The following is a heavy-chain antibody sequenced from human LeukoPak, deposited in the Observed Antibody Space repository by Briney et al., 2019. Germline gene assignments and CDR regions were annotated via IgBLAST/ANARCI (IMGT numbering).Heavy chain of an antibody. Sequence: SETLSLTCAVYGGSFSGYYWSWIRQPPGKGLEWIGEINHSGSTNYNPSLKSRVTISVDTSKNQFSLKLSSVTAADTAVYYCARESRHYYGSGVDYWGQGTLVTVSS. J-gene: IGHJ4*02. CDR2: INHSGST. D-gene: IGHD3-10*01. CDR3: ARESRHYYGSGVDY. CDR1: GGSFSGYY. V-gene: IGHV4-34*01.